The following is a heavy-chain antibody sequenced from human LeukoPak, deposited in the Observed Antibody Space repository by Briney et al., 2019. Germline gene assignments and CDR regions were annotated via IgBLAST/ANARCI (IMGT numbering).Heavy chain of an antibody. D-gene: IGHD7-27*01. V-gene: IGHV3-33*01. CDR1: GFAASEFTFSSYG. CDR3: TRGLGLWYFDL. J-gene: IGHJ2*01. Sequence: GGSLRLSCAASGFAASEFTFSSYGMHWVRQAPGKGLEWVAVFWYDGSNKYYADSVKGRFTISRDNSKNTLYLQMNSLRAEDTAVYYCTRGLGLWYFDLWGRGTLVTVSS. CDR2: FWYDGSNK.